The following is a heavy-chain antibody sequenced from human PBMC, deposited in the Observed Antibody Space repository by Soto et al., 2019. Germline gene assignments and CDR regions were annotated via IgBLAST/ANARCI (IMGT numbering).Heavy chain of an antibody. D-gene: IGHD6-19*01. J-gene: IGHJ5*02. CDR1: GGSISNKIFY. CDR3: VIAVAGTSGWFDP. V-gene: IGHV4-39*01. Sequence: SETLSLTCTVSGGSISNKIFYWGWIRQPPGKGLEWIGSIYYSGRSYYNPSLKSRVTISVDTSKNQFSLKLSSVTAADTAVYYCVIAVAGTSGWFDPWGQGTLVTVSS. CDR2: IYYSGRS.